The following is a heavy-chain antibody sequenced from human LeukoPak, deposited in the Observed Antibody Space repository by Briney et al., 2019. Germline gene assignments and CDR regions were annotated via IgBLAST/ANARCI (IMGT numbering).Heavy chain of an antibody. Sequence: ASVKVSCKASGYTFTSYAMNWVRQAPGQGLEWMGWINTNTGNPTYAQGFTGRFVFSLDTSVSTAYLQISSLKAEDTAAYYCARGGYCSGGSCYGYYYYYMDVWGKGTTVTVSS. D-gene: IGHD2-15*01. CDR3: ARGGYCSGGSCYGYYYYYMDV. CDR2: INTNTGNP. J-gene: IGHJ6*03. CDR1: GYTFTSYA. V-gene: IGHV7-4-1*02.